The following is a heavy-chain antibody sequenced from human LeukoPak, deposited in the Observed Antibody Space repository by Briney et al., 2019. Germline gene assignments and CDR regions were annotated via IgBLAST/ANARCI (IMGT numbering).Heavy chain of an antibody. V-gene: IGHV7-4-1*02. Sequence: XWVRXAPGXGXEXMGWXNTNTGNPTYAQGFTGRFVFSLDPSVSTAYLQISSLKAEDTAVYYCAREDYDYVWGSYLFDYWGQGTLVTVSS. D-gene: IGHD3-16*02. CDR3: AREDYDYVWGSYLFDY. J-gene: IGHJ4*02. CDR2: XNTNTGNP.